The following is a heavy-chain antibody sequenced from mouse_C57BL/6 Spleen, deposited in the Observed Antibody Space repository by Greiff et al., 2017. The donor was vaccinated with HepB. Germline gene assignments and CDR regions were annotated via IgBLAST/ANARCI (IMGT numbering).Heavy chain of an antibody. Sequence: VQLQQSGAELVRPGASVKLSCTASGFNFKDDYMHWVKQRPEQGLEWIGWIDPENGDTEYASKFQGKATITADTSSNTAYLQLSSLTSEDTAVYYCTRWLLRCAYWGQGTLVTVSA. CDR2: IDPENGDT. D-gene: IGHD2-3*01. J-gene: IGHJ3*01. CDR3: TRWLLRCAY. CDR1: GFNFKDDY. V-gene: IGHV14-4*01.